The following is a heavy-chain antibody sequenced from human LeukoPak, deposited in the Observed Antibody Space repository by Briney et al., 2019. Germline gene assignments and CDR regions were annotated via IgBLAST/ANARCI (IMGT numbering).Heavy chain of an antibody. Sequence: QTGGSLRLSCAASGFTFSSYGMHWVRQAPGKGLEWVAVISYDGSNKYYADSVKGRFTISRDNSKNTLYLQMNSLRAEDTAVYYCAKEPPDYWGQGTLVTVSS. CDR1: GFTFSSYG. V-gene: IGHV3-30*18. CDR2: ISYDGSNK. J-gene: IGHJ4*02. CDR3: AKEPPDY.